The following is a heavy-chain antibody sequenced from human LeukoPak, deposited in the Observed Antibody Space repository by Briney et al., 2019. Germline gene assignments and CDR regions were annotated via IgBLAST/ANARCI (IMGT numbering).Heavy chain of an antibody. Sequence: GGSLRLPCAASGFTLNRYSMHWVRQASGKGLGWVSYHRSCSSTIYDAASVKGRFTISRDNAKYSLYLQMNSLRDEDTAVYYFAKSSSGLYYFDYWGQGTLVTVSS. CDR2: HRSCSSTI. CDR1: GFTLNRYS. V-gene: IGHV3-48*02. CDR3: AKSSSGLYYFDY. D-gene: IGHD6-13*01. J-gene: IGHJ4*02.